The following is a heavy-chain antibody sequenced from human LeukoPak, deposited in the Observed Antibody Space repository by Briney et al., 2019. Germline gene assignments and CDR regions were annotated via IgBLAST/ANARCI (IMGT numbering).Heavy chain of an antibody. J-gene: IGHJ5*02. D-gene: IGHD2-2*01. CDR1: GGSISSSSYY. CDR2: IYYSGTT. Sequence: SETLSLTCTVSGGSISSSSYYWGWIRQPPGKGLEWIGSIYYSGTTSYFPSLKSRVTMSVDTSKNQFSLKLSSVTAADTAVYYCARDSQYSTSRSSFDPWGQGTLVTVSS. CDR3: ARDSQYSTSRSSFDP. V-gene: IGHV4-39*07.